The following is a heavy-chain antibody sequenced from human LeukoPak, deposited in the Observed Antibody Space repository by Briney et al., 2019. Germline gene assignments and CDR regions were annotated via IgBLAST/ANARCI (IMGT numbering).Heavy chain of an antibody. V-gene: IGHV4-39*07. D-gene: IGHD3-22*01. CDR3: ARGPYSYDSSGAFDI. J-gene: IGHJ3*02. CDR2: IYYSGST. Sequence: NPSETLSLTCTVSGGSISSYYWGWIRQPPGKGLEWIGSIYYSGSTYYNPSLKSRVTISVDTSKDQFSLKLSSVTAADTAVYFCARGPYSYDSSGAFDIWGQGTMVTVSS. CDR1: GGSISSYY.